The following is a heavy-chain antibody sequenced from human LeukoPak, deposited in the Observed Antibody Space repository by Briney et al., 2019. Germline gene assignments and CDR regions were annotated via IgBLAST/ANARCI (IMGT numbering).Heavy chain of an antibody. CDR3: ATDRPMYY. J-gene: IGHJ4*02. V-gene: IGHV1-69*06. D-gene: IGHD3-10*02. CDR1: GGTFSIYA. CDR2: IIPIFGTA. Sequence: ASVTVSCTASGGTFSIYAISWVRQAPGQGLEWMGGIIPIFGTANYAQKFQGRVTMTEDTSTDTAYMELSSLRSEDTAVYYCATDRPMYYWGQGTLVTVSS.